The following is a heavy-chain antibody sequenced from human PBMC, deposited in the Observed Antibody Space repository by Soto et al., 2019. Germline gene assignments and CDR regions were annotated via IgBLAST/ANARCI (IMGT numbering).Heavy chain of an antibody. CDR3: ARESRSALGTVEH. D-gene: IGHD6-13*01. CDR1: GASISDYY. Sequence: LSLTCTVSGASISDYYWSWIRQPAGKGLECIGRIYASGNTNYNPSLKSRVTMSVDTSKNQFSLTLNSVTAADTAVYYCARESRSALGTVEHWGRGTLVTVSS. CDR2: IYASGNT. J-gene: IGHJ4*02. V-gene: IGHV4-4*07.